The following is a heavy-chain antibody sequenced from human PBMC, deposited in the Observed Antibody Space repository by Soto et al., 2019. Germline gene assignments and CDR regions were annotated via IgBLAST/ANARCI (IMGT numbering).Heavy chain of an antibody. D-gene: IGHD5-18*01. J-gene: IGHJ4*02. CDR2: INPNSGGT. CDR3: ARGYSYGYGDFDY. Sequence: QVQLVQSGAEVKKPGASVKVSCKASGYTFPGYYMHWVRQAPVQGLEWMGWINPNSGGTNYAQKFQGWVTMTRDTSISTAYMELSRLRSDDTAVYYCARGYSYGYGDFDYWGQGTLVTVSS. CDR1: GYTFPGYY. V-gene: IGHV1-2*04.